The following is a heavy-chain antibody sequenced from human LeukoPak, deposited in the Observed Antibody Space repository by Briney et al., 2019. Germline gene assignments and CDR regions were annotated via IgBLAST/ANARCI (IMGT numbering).Heavy chain of an antibody. J-gene: IGHJ4*02. Sequence: ASQTLSLTCSVSGDYINNGGHYWSWIRQPPGKTLEYIGYISHRGSAYYNPSLESRLTISVDGSRNQFSLKLRSVTAADTAVYYCARSEDSGSYFSFDYWGQGTLAAVSS. D-gene: IGHD1-26*01. V-gene: IGHV4-30-2*01. CDR3: ARSEDSGSYFSFDY. CDR2: ISHRGSA. CDR1: GDYINNGGHY.